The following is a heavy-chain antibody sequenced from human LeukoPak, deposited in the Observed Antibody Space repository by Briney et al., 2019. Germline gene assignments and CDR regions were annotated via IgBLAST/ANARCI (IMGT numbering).Heavy chain of an antibody. D-gene: IGHD4-17*01. V-gene: IGHV3-48*03. CDR1: GFIFKRYE. Sequence: PGGAPRLSCAASGFIFKRYEMNWVRQAPGKGVVWVSYISSSGSTIYYADSVKGRFTISRDNAKNSLYLQMNSLRAEDTAVYYCARASSGAKVYWGQGTLVTVSS. J-gene: IGHJ4*02. CDR3: ARASSGAKVY. CDR2: ISSSGSTI.